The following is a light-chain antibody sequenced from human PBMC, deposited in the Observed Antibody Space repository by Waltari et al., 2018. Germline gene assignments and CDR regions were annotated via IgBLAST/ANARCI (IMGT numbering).Light chain of an antibody. CDR1: QSVSRA. V-gene: IGKV3-20*01. Sequence: EIVLTQSPGTLSLSLGERATVSCSASQSVSRALAWYQQKPGQAPRLLIYGAATRATGIPDRCSGSGSGTDFSLTISRLEPDDFAVYYCQHYLRLPVTFGQGTTVEI. J-gene: IGKJ1*01. CDR2: GAA. CDR3: QHYLRLPVT.